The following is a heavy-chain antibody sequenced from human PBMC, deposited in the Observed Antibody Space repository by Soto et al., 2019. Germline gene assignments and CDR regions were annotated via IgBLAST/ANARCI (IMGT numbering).Heavy chain of an antibody. CDR3: ARGGIYGDYAVRY. V-gene: IGHV3-48*01. J-gene: IGHJ4*02. CDR1: GFTFSTYS. CDR2: ISSSSSTI. Sequence: EVQLVESGGGLVQPGGSLRLSCAASGFTFSTYSMKWVRQAPGKGLEWVSYISSSSSTIYYADYVKGRFTISRDNAKNSLYLQMNSLRAEETAVYFCARGGIYGDYAVRYWGQGTLVTGSS. D-gene: IGHD4-17*01.